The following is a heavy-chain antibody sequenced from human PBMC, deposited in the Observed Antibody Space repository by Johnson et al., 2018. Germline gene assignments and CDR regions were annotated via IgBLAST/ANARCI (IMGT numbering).Heavy chain of an antibody. CDR1: GFIFSDYY. Sequence: QVQLVQSGGGLVKXGGSLRLSCAASGFIFSDYYINWIRQAPGKGLEWVSYISTSGSTIYYADSVKGRFPISRDNATTSLFLQLNSLRAEDPAVYYCARSARLGYCTNGVCYTWAFDIWGQGTMVTVSS. V-gene: IGHV3-11*01. J-gene: IGHJ3*02. D-gene: IGHD2-8*01. CDR3: ARSARLGYCTNGVCYTWAFDI. CDR2: ISTSGSTI.